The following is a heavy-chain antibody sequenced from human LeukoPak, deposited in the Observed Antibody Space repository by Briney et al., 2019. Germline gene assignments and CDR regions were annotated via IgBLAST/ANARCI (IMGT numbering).Heavy chain of an antibody. J-gene: IGHJ4*02. Sequence: GGSLSLSCAVSGITISNYAMSWVRHAQGQGKELVSAVSGSGGSTYYADSVKGRFTISRDNSKNTLYLQMNSLRAEDTAVYYCAKDITIVVVTRAFFDYWGQGTLVTVSS. D-gene: IGHD3-22*01. CDR3: AKDITIVVVTRAFFDY. V-gene: IGHV3-23*01. CDR2: VSGSGGST. CDR1: GITISNYA.